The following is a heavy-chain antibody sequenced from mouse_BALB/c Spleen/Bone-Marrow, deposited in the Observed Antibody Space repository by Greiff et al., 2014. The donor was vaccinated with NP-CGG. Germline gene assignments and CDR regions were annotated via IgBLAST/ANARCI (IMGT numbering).Heavy chain of an antibody. J-gene: IGHJ1*01. CDR1: GFTFTDYY. D-gene: IGHD2-1*01. V-gene: IGHV7-3*02. CDR3: ARDKNYGSYWYFDF. CDR2: IRNKANGYTT. Sequence: EVNLVESGGGLVQPGGSLRLSCATSGFTFTDYYMSWVRQPPGKALEWLGFIRNKANGYTTEYSASVKGRVTISRDNSQSILYLQMNTRRAEDSATYYCARDKNYGSYWYFDFWGAGTTVTVSS.